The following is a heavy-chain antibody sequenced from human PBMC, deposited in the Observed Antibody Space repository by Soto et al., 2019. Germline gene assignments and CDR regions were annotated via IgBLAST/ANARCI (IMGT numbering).Heavy chain of an antibody. V-gene: IGHV3-33*01. J-gene: IGHJ4*02. CDR3: ARGGYGSGSYLDY. Sequence: VQLVESGGGVVQPGRSLRLYCAASGFTFSSYGMHWVRQAPGKGLEWVAVIWYDGSNKYYADSVKGRFTISRDNSKNTLYLQMNSLRAEDTAVYYCARGGYGSGSYLDYWGQGTLVTVSS. CDR2: IWYDGSNK. CDR1: GFTFSSYG. D-gene: IGHD3-10*01.